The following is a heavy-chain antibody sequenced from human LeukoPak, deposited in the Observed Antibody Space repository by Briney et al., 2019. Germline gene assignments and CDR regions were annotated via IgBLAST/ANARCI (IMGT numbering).Heavy chain of an antibody. J-gene: IGHJ4*02. Sequence: GSLRLSCAASGFTFSSYGMHWVRQAPGKGLEWVAVISYDGSNKYYADSVKGRFTISRDNSKNTLYLQMNSLRAEDTAVYYCAKDFPYDSSGYPGVIDYWGQGTLVTVSS. V-gene: IGHV3-30*18. D-gene: IGHD3-22*01. CDR2: ISYDGSNK. CDR3: AKDFPYDSSGYPGVIDY. CDR1: GFTFSSYG.